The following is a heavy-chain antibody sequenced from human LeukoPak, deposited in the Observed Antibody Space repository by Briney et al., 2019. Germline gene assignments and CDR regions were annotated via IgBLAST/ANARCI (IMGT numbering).Heavy chain of an antibody. CDR3: ARGITMIVVEQLYXXXGMDV. J-gene: IGHJ6*02. D-gene: IGHD3-22*01. Sequence: SETLSLTCAVYGGSFSGYYWSWIRQPPGKGLEWIGEINHSGSTNYNPSLKSRVTISVDTSKNQFSLKLSSVTAADTAVYYCARGITMIVVEQLYXXXGMDVWGQGTTVTVSS. CDR2: INHSGST. CDR1: GGSFSGYY. V-gene: IGHV4-34*01.